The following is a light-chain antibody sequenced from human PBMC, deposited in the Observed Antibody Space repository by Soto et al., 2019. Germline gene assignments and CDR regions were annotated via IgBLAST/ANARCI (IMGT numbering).Light chain of an antibody. CDR1: SSDVGGYNY. J-gene: IGLJ1*01. V-gene: IGLV2-8*01. CDR2: EVS. CDR3: TSYAGSNNRGV. Sequence: QSALTQPTSASGSPGQSVTISCTGTSSDVGGYNYVSWYQHHPGKAPKLMIYEVSRRPSGVPDRFSGSKSGNTASLTVSGLQTDDEADYYCTSYAGSNNRGVFGSGTKLTVL.